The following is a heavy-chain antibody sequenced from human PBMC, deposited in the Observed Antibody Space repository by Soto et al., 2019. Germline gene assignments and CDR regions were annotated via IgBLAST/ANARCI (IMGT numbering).Heavy chain of an antibody. Sequence: PGGSLRLSCAASGFSLSNNGMRWVRQAPGKGLEWVAVISYDGNNKYYADSVKGRFTISRDNSKNTVYLEMNNLRAEDTAMYYCAKGGSGNYLTYYYYYGMDVWGQGTTVTVSS. J-gene: IGHJ6*02. CDR3: AKGGSGNYLTYYYYYGMDV. V-gene: IGHV3-30*18. CDR2: ISYDGNNK. CDR1: GFSLSNNG. D-gene: IGHD3-22*01.